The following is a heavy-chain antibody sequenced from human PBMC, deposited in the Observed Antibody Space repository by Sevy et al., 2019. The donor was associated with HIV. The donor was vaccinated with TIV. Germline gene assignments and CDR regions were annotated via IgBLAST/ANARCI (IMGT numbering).Heavy chain of an antibody. CDR2: ISRSSSYI. D-gene: IGHD3-10*01. CDR3: ASSLTMVRGVIDY. J-gene: IGHJ4*02. Sequence: GGSLRLSCAASGFTFSSYSMNWVRQAPGKGLEWVSSISRSSSYIYYADSVKGRFTISRDNAKNSLYLQMNSLRAEDTAVYYCASSLTMVRGVIDYWGQGTLVTVSS. CDR1: GFTFSSYS. V-gene: IGHV3-21*01.